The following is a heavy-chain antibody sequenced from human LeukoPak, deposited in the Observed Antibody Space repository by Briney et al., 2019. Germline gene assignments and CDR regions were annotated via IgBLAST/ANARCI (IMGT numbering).Heavy chain of an antibody. CDR3: ARGGVLRYFDWVSLFDY. CDR1: GFTVSSNY. V-gene: IGHV3-53*01. CDR2: IYSGGST. Sequence: GGSLRLSCAASGFTVSSNYMSWVRQAPGKGLEWVSVIYSGGSTYYADSVKGRFTISRDNSKNTLYLQMNSLRAEDTAVYYCARGGVLRYFDWVSLFDYWGQGTLVTVSS. J-gene: IGHJ4*02. D-gene: IGHD3-9*01.